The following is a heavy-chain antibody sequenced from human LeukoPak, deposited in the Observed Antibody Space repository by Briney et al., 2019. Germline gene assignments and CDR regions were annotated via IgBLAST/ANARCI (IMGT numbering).Heavy chain of an antibody. CDR3: ARDSLSMIVGRQKRGLDY. Sequence: PGGSLRLSCAASAFTFSSYGMHWVRQAPGKGLEWVAVVSYDGGTKYYADSVKGRFTISKDNQRNMLYLQMNSLRTDDTAVYYCARDSLSMIVGRQKRGLDYWGQGTLVAVSS. J-gene: IGHJ4*02. CDR2: VSYDGGTK. CDR1: AFTFSSYG. V-gene: IGHV3-30*03. D-gene: IGHD3-22*01.